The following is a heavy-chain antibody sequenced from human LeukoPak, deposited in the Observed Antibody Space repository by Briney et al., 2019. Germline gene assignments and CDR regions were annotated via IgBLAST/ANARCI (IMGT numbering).Heavy chain of an antibody. CDR2: INPSGGIT. D-gene: IGHD6-6*01. V-gene: IGHV1-46*01. CDR3: ARLETLGSSIGDY. Sequence: ASVEVSCKASGYTFSSYYMHWVRQAPGQGLEWMGIINPSGGITKHAQKFQGRFTMTRDTSTATFYMELSSQRSEDTAVYYCARLETLGSSIGDYWGQGTLVTVPS. J-gene: IGHJ4*02. CDR1: GYTFSSYY.